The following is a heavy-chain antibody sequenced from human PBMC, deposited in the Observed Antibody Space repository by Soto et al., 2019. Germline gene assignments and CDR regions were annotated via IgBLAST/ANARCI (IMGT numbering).Heavy chain of an antibody. CDR2: RSYDGSNK. D-gene: IGHD2-15*01. V-gene: IGHV3-30*18. Sequence: QVQLVESGGGVVQPGRSLRLSCAASGFTFSSYGMHWVRQAPGKGLEWVAVRSYDGSNKYYADSVKGRFTISRDNSKNTLYLQMNSLRAEDTAVYYCAKAQYCSGGSCWFDAFDIWGQGTMVTVSS. CDR3: AKAQYCSGGSCWFDAFDI. CDR1: GFTFSSYG. J-gene: IGHJ3*02.